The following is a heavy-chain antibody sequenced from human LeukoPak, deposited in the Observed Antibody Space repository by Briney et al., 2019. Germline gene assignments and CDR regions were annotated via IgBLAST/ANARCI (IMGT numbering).Heavy chain of an antibody. CDR2: ISGSGGST. CDR1: GFILSSYA. D-gene: IGHD3-9*01. CDR3: AKEVGRYFDWTHTYFDY. J-gene: IGHJ4*02. Sequence: PGGSLRLSCAASGFILSSYAMSWVRQAPGKGREWVSAISGSGGSTYYADSVKGRFTISRDNSKNTLYLQMNSLRAEDTAVYYCAKEVGRYFDWTHTYFDYWGQGTLVTVSS. V-gene: IGHV3-23*01.